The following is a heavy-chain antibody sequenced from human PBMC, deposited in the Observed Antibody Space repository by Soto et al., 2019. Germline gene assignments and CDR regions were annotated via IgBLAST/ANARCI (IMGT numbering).Heavy chain of an antibody. Sequence: QVQLVQSGAEEKKPGASVKVSCKASGYTFTGYAMHWVRQAPGQRLEWMGWINAGNGNTKYSQKFQGRVTITMDTSASTAYMELSSLRSEDTTVYYCARAVAVAADFDYWGQGTLVTVSS. V-gene: IGHV1-3*05. CDR3: ARAVAVAADFDY. CDR2: INAGNGNT. CDR1: GYTFTGYA. D-gene: IGHD6-19*01. J-gene: IGHJ4*02.